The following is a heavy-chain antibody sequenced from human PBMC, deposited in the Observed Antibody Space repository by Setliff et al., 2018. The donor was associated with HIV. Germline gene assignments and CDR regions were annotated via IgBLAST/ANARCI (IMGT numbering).Heavy chain of an antibody. D-gene: IGHD6-6*01. CDR2: IYPGDSDA. V-gene: IGHV5-51*01. CDR3: ARASLAARPHFFDS. Sequence: GESLKISCRASGYDVTRYWIGWVRQMPGQALEWIGVIYPGDSDAGYSPSFQDQVTMSADKSISTAYLQWSSLKASDTGIYFCARASLAARPHFFDSWGQGTLVTVSS. J-gene: IGHJ4*02. CDR1: GYDVTRYW.